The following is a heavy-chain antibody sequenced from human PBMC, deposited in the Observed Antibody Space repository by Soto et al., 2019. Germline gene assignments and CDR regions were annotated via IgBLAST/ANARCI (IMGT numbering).Heavy chain of an antibody. V-gene: IGHV3-23*01. J-gene: IGHJ4*01. CDR3: ARRSSGWYFDY. Sequence: EVQLLESGGGLVQPGGSLRLSCAASGFTFSSYAMSWVRQAPGKGLEWVSAISGSGGSTYYADSVKGRFTISRDNSKTTLYLEMNSLRAEDTAVYYCARRSSGWYFDYWGLGTLVTVSS. D-gene: IGHD6-19*01. CDR1: GFTFSSYA. CDR2: ISGSGGST.